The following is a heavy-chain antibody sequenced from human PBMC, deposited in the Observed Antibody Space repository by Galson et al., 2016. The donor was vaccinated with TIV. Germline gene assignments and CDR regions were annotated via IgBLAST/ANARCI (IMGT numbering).Heavy chain of an antibody. CDR3: TGHWYFDL. Sequence: SETLSLTCSVSDYPISSGYYRGWIRQPPGKGLEWIGNIYHSGSTYYNPSLKSRVTISVDTSKNQFSLKLSSVTAADTAVYYCTGHWYFDLWGRGTLVTVSS. CDR2: IYHSGST. CDR1: DYPISSGYY. V-gene: IGHV4-38-2*02. J-gene: IGHJ2*01.